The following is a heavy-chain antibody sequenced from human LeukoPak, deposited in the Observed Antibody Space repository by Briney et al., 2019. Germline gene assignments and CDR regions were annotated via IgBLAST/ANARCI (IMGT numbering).Heavy chain of an antibody. CDR2: IYYSGST. V-gene: IGHV4-59*01. D-gene: IGHD3-10*01. CDR1: GGSISSYY. J-gene: IGHJ4*02. CDR3: ARDDYYGSGSYYH. Sequence: SQTLSLTCTLSGGSISSYYCSWIRQPPGKGLEWIGYIYYSGSTNYNPSLKSRVTISVDTSKNQFSLKLSSVTAADTAVYYCARDDYYGSGSYYHWGQGTLVTVSS.